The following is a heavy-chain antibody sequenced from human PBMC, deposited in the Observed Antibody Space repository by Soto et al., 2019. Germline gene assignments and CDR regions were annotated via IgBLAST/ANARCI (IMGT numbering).Heavy chain of an antibody. CDR1: GFTFSSYA. J-gene: IGHJ3*02. D-gene: IGHD3-22*01. Sequence: GGSLRLSCAASGFTFSSYAMSWVRQAPGKGLEWVSAISGSGGSTYYADSVKGRFTISRDNSKNTLYLQMNSLRAEDTAVYYCAKGGTYYYDSSGYGSAFDIWGQGTMLTV. V-gene: IGHV3-23*01. CDR3: AKGGTYYYDSSGYGSAFDI. CDR2: ISGSGGST.